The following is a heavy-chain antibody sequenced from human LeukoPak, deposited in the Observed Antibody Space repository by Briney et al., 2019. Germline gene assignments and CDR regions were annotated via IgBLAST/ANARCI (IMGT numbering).Heavy chain of an antibody. Sequence: GGSLRLSCAASGFTVSSNYMSWVRQAPGKGLEWVSVIYSGDSTYYADSVKGRFTISRDNSKNTLYLQMDSLRAEDTAVYYCAKGLGTAMTPYWGQGSLVTVSS. D-gene: IGHD5-18*01. CDR1: GFTVSSNY. J-gene: IGHJ4*02. CDR2: IYSGDST. V-gene: IGHV3-53*01. CDR3: AKGLGTAMTPY.